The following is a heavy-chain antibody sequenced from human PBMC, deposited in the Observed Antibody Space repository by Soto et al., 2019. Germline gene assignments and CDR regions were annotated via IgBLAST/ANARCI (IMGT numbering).Heavy chain of an antibody. D-gene: IGHD3-10*01. Sequence: SETLSLTCAVSGDSVSSGTDSWSWIRQPPGKGLEWIGYIFHSGNTNYNPSLRSRVTMSLDRSKNQISLNLTSVTAADTAVYYCVRGYGSGSYWFDSRGQRSPVPVSA. V-gene: IGHV4-30-2*01. CDR3: VRGYGSGSYWFDS. CDR2: IFHSGNT. CDR1: GDSVSSGTDS. J-gene: IGHJ5*01.